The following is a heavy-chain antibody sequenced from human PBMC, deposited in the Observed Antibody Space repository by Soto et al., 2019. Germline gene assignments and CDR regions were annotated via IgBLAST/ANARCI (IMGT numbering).Heavy chain of an antibody. CDR3: ARTFYYYYMDV. D-gene: IGHD3-3*02. CDR2: IYYSGST. V-gene: IGHV4-39*01. CDR1: GVSISSSNY. Sequence: SETLSLTCTVSGVSISSSNYWGWIRQPPGKGLEWIGNIYYSGSTYYNPSLKSRVTISVDTSKNQFSLNLSSVTAADTAVYYCARTFYYYYMDVWGKGTTVTVSS. J-gene: IGHJ6*03.